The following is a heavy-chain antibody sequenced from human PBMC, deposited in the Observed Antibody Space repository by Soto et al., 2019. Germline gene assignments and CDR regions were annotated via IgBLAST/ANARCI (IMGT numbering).Heavy chain of an antibody. V-gene: IGHV4-34*12. CDR2: IIHSGGT. J-gene: IGHJ6*02. D-gene: IGHD6-6*01. CDR3: ARVPGGYSDSSPYYDYYGMDV. CDR1: GGSFNGVY. Sequence: QVQLQQWGAGLLKPSETLSLTCAFSGGSFNGVYWSWIRQPPGKGLEWIGEIIHSGGTNYNPSLKSRVNISVDTSKNQLSLKLTSVTAADTAVYYCARVPGGYSDSSPYYDYYGMDVWGQGTTVTVSS.